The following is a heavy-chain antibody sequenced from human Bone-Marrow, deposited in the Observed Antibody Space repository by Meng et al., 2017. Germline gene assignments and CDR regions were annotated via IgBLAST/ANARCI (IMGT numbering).Heavy chain of an antibody. D-gene: IGHD2-15*01. CDR1: GYTFTGYY. V-gene: IGHV1-46*01. CDR3: ARESVVVVAATIADYYYYGMDV. CDR2: INPSGGST. J-gene: IGHJ6*02. Sequence: ASVKVSCKASGYTFTGYYMHWVRQAPGQGLEWMGIINPSGGSTSYAQKFQGRVTMTRDTSTSTVYMELSSLRSEDTAVYYCARESVVVVAATIADYYYYGMDVWGQGTTVTVSS.